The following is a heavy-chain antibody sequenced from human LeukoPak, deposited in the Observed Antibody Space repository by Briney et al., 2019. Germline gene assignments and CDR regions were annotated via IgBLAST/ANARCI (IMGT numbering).Heavy chain of an antibody. J-gene: IGHJ4*02. V-gene: IGHV3-30*18. CDR2: ISYDGSNK. D-gene: IGHD3-10*01. CDR1: GFTFSSYG. CDR3: AKDLFVWFGESVIDY. Sequence: GGSLRLSCAASGFTFSSYGMHWVRQAPGKGLEWVAVISYDGSNKYYADSVKGRFTISRDNSKNTLYLQMNSLRAEDTAVYYCAKDLFVWFGESVIDYWGQGTLVTVSS.